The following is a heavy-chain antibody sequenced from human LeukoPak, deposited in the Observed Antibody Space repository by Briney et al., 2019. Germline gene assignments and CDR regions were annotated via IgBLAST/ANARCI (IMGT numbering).Heavy chain of an antibody. J-gene: IGHJ4*02. CDR3: ARGTVTTFDY. CDR1: GISFGEYA. CDR2: ISSSSSYI. D-gene: IGHD4-17*01. Sequence: GRSLRLSCTTSGISFGEYAMSWVRQAPGKGLEWVSSISSSSSYIYYADSVKGRFTISRDNAKNSLYLQMNSLRAEDTAVYYCARGTVTTFDYWGQGTLVTVSS. V-gene: IGHV3-21*01.